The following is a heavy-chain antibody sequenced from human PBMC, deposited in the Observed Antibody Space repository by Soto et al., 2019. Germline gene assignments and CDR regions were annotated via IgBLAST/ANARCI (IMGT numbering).Heavy chain of an antibody. J-gene: IGHJ3*02. V-gene: IGHV1-2*04. CDR1: GYTFTGYY. D-gene: IGHD5-18*01. CDR2: INPNSGGT. Sequence: QVLLVQSGAEVKKPGASVKVSCKASGYTFTGYYMHWVRQAPGQGLEWMGWINPNSGGTNYAQKFQGWVTMTRDTSISTAYMELSRLRSDDTAVYYCARVTYPGYSYGNDAFDIWGQGTMVTVSS. CDR3: ARVTYPGYSYGNDAFDI.